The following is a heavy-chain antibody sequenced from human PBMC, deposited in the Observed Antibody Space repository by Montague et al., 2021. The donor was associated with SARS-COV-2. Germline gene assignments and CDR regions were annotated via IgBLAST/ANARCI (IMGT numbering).Heavy chain of an antibody. Sequence: SLRLSCAASGLAISMYWMTWVRPAPGKGLEWVANIKQDGSETYYADSVKGRFSISRDNTKNSLYLQLNSLRADDTAVYYCGFNSVAGAGDSLGQGTLVTVSS. J-gene: IGHJ4*02. V-gene: IGHV3-7*01. D-gene: IGHD6-13*01. CDR1: GLAISMYW. CDR2: IKQDGSET. CDR3: GFNSVAGAGDS.